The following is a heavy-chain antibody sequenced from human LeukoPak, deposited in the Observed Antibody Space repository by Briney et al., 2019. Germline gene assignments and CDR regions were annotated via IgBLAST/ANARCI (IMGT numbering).Heavy chain of an antibody. CDR2: ISYDGSNK. CDR1: GFTFSSYA. V-gene: IGHV3-30*04. D-gene: IGHD2-15*01. Sequence: GGSLRLSCAASGFTFSSYAMHWVRQAPGKGLEWVAVISYDGSNKYYADSVKGRFTISRDNSKNTLYLQMNSLRAEDTAVYYCAREGIVVVVARGAFDIWGQGTMVTVSS. CDR3: AREGIVVVVARGAFDI. J-gene: IGHJ3*02.